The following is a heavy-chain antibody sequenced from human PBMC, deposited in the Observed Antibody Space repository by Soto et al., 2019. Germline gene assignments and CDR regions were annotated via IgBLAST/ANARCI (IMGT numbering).Heavy chain of an antibody. CDR3: AKAKEVGAITLFDY. D-gene: IGHD1-26*01. V-gene: IGHV3-23*01. Sequence: EVQLLESGGGLVQPGGSLRLSCAASGFTFSSYGMSWVRQAPGKGLDWVSSISGSGGSTYYADSVKGRFSISRDNSKNTLYLQMNSLRAEDTAVYYCAKAKEVGAITLFDYWGQGTLVTVSS. CDR1: GFTFSSYG. J-gene: IGHJ4*02. CDR2: ISGSGGST.